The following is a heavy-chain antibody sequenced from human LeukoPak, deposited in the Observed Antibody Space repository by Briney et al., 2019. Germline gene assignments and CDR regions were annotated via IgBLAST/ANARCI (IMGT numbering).Heavy chain of an antibody. V-gene: IGHV3-30*03. CDR2: ISYDGSNK. J-gene: IGHJ3*02. Sequence: PGGSLRLSCAASGFTFSSYCIHWVRQAPGKGLEWVAGISYDGSNKYYADSVRGRFVNSRDNSKSALYLQMNSLRPEDTAVSYCAVIVVVTASTAFDIWGQGTMVTVSS. CDR3: AVIVVVTASTAFDI. CDR1: GFTFSSYC. D-gene: IGHD2-21*02.